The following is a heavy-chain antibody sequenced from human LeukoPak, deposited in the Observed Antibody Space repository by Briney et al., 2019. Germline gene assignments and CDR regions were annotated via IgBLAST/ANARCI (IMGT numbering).Heavy chain of an antibody. V-gene: IGHV3-23*01. CDR3: AKSNREQLVRSYGLYV. J-gene: IGHJ6*02. D-gene: IGHD6-13*01. CDR2: ISGSGGNT. CDR1: GFTFSTYA. Sequence: GGSLRLSCAASGFTFSTYAVSWVRHAPGKGLEWVSAISGSGGNTYYADSVKGRFTISRDNSKDTVYLQMNSLRVDDTAVYYCAKSNREQLVRSYGLYVWGQGATVTVSS.